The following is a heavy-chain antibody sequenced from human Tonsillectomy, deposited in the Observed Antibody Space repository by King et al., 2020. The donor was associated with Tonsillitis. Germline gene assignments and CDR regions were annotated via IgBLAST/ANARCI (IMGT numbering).Heavy chain of an antibody. CDR3: ARAEYYDSSGYYGGMDV. CDR2: ISGSSSYI. J-gene: IGHJ6*02. D-gene: IGHD3-22*01. CDR1: GFTFSSYS. V-gene: IGHV3-21*01. Sequence: VQLVESGGGLVKPGGSLRLSCAASGFTFSSYSMNWVRQAPGKGLEWVSSISGSSSYIYYADSVKGRFTISRDNAKNSLYLQMNSLRAEDTAVYYCARAEYYDSSGYYGGMDVWGPGTTFTVSS.